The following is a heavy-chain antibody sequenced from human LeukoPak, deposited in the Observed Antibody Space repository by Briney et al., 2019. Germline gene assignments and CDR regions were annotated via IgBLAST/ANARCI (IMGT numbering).Heavy chain of an antibody. CDR1: GFTFSSYS. Sequence: GGSLRLSCAASGFTFSSYSMNWVRQAPGKGLEWVSSTSSSSSYIYYADSVKGRFTISRDNAKNSLYLQMNSLRAEDTAVYYCARGSLQGRGIVADSFDYWGQGTLVTVSS. CDR2: TSSSSSYI. D-gene: IGHD1-26*01. J-gene: IGHJ4*02. CDR3: ARGSLQGRGIVADSFDY. V-gene: IGHV3-21*01.